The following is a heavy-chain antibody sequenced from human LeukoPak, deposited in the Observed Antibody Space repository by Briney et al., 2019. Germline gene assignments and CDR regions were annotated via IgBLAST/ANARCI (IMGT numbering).Heavy chain of an antibody. CDR1: GFTFSSYW. CDR3: AREHGDFDY. D-gene: IGHD4-17*01. Sequence: GGSLRLSCAASGFTFSSYWMSWVRQAPGKGLEWVANIKQDESEIYYVDSVKGRFTISRDNAKKSLYLEMNSLRAEDTAVYYCAREHGDFDYWGQGTLVTVSS. J-gene: IGHJ4*02. CDR2: IKQDESEI. V-gene: IGHV3-7*01.